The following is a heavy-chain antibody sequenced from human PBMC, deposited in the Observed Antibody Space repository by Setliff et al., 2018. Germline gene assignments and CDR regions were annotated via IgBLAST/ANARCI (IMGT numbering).Heavy chain of an antibody. Sequence: SETLSLTCTVSGGSFTGTTYYWGWIRQSPGKGLEWIWTIINSGSTYYNPSLKSRVTMSVDTSKSQLSLTLSSVTAADTAVYYCASQPGVPQIDGFDIWGQGTMVTVSS. J-gene: IGHJ3*02. V-gene: IGHV4-39*01. CDR1: GGSFTGTTYY. CDR3: ASQPGVPQIDGFDI. CDR2: IINSGST.